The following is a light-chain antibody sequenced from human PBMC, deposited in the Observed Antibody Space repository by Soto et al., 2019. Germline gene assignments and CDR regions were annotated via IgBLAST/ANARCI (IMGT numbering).Light chain of an antibody. V-gene: IGKV3-15*01. J-gene: IGKJ4*01. CDR3: QQYNDWPLT. Sequence: EKVVTQSPAALSVSPGERATLSCRASQSVNSNLAWYQRKPGQAPRLLLYGASTRATGIPARFSGSASGTEFTLTISILQSEDSAVYYCQQYNDWPLTFGGGTKVEIK. CDR1: QSVNSN. CDR2: GAS.